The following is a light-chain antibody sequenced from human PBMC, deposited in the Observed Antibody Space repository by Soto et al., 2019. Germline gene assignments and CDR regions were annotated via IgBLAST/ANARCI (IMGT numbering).Light chain of an antibody. Sequence: DIQMTQSPSAMSASIGDRVTITCRASQDINRHLIWFQQKSGSVPKRLIYDATSLQSGVPSRFSGSRSGTEFTLTISSLQPEDFATYYCLQHDTYPLTFGGGTKVDIK. V-gene: IGKV1-17*03. CDR2: DAT. CDR1: QDINRH. J-gene: IGKJ4*01. CDR3: LQHDTYPLT.